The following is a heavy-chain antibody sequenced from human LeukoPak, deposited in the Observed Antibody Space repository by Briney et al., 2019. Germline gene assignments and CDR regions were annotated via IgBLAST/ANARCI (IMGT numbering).Heavy chain of an antibody. CDR2: INPNSGGT. Sequence: GASVKVSCKASGYTFTGYYMHWVRQAPGQGLEWMGWINPNSGGTNYAQKFQGRVTMTRDTSISTVYMELSRLRSDDTAVYYCARDLGAAAGIGFDYWGQGTLVTVSS. J-gene: IGHJ4*02. D-gene: IGHD6-13*01. V-gene: IGHV1-2*02. CDR3: ARDLGAAAGIGFDY. CDR1: GYTFTGYY.